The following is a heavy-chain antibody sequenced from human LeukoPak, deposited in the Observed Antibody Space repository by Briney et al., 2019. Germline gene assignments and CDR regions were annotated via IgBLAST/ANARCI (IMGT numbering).Heavy chain of an antibody. CDR1: GFTFSSYA. CDR3: VGDPDYGGYSRFDY. CDR2: ISGSGGST. Sequence: GGSLRLSCAASGFTFSSYAMSWVRQAPGKGLEWVSAISGSGGSTYYADSVKGRFTISRDNSKNTLYLQMNSLRAEDTAVYYCVGDPDYGGYSRFDYWGQGTLVTVSS. J-gene: IGHJ4*02. D-gene: IGHD4-17*01. V-gene: IGHV3-23*01.